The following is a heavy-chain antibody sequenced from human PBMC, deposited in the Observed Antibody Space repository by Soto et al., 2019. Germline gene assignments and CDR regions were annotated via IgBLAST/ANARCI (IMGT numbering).Heavy chain of an antibody. CDR1: GVSIGTSGDY. D-gene: IGHD3-9*01. CDR3: VDVFTGSTFGY. V-gene: IGHV4-39*01. J-gene: IGHJ4*02. Sequence: QLHLQESGPGLVKPSETLSLTCTVTGVSIGTSGDYWGWVRQPPGKGLEWIGSVYRTGSVYYNPSVYNPSLGSRLRITVDTSKNQFSLKMRSVTAAETAVYYCVDVFTGSTFGYWGQGTLVTVSS. CDR2: VYRTGSV.